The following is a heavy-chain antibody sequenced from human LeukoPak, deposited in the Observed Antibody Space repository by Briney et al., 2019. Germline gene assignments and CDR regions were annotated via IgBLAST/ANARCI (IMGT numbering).Heavy chain of an antibody. V-gene: IGHV4-59*08. CDR2: IYYSGST. CDR1: GASVSSYY. Sequence: ASETLFPSCTVTGASVSSYYWSWIRQPPGKGLEGIGYIYYSGSTNYNPSLKSRVTISVDTSKNQFSLKLSSVTAADTAVYYCARLYYYDSSGSFDYWGQGTLVTVSS. CDR3: ARLYYYDSSGSFDY. J-gene: IGHJ4*02. D-gene: IGHD3-22*01.